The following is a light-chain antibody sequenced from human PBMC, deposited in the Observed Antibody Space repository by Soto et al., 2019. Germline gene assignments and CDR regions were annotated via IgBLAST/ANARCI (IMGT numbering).Light chain of an antibody. CDR3: QSYDSSLSGRYV. J-gene: IGLJ1*01. CDR1: SSNIGAGYD. V-gene: IGLV1-40*01. CDR2: GNS. Sequence: QSVLTQPPSVSGAPGQRVTISCTGSSSNIGAGYDVHWYQQLPGTAPKLLIYGNSNRPSGVPDRFSGSKSGTSASLAITGFQAEDEADYYCQSYDSSLSGRYVFGTGTKLTVL.